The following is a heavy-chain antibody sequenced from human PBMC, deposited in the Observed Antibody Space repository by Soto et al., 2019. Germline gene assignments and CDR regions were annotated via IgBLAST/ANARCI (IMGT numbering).Heavy chain of an antibody. CDR3: ARDQSSSWYYYGMDV. CDR1: GYTFTSYY. D-gene: IGHD6-13*01. J-gene: IGHJ6*02. V-gene: IGHV1-46*01. CDR2: INPSGGST. Sequence: QVQLVQSGAEVKKPGASVKVSCKASGYTFTSYYMHWVRQAPGQGLELMGIINPSGGSTSYAQKFQGSVTMTRDTSTSTVYMELSSLRSEDTAVYSCARDQSSSWYYYGMDVWGQGTTVTVSS.